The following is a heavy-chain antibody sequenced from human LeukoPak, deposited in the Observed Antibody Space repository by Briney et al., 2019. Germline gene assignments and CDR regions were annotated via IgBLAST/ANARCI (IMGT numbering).Heavy chain of an antibody. J-gene: IGHJ4*02. CDR2: INHSGST. Sequence: SETLSLTCAVYGGSFSGYYWSWIPQPPGKGLEWIGEINHSGSTNYNPSLKSRVTISVDTSKNQFSLKLSSVTAADTAVYYCARGPSPVLLLFPKPYYFDYWGQGTLVTVSS. CDR3: ARGPSPVLLLFPKPYYFDY. CDR1: GGSFSGYY. V-gene: IGHV4-34*01. D-gene: IGHD3-10*01.